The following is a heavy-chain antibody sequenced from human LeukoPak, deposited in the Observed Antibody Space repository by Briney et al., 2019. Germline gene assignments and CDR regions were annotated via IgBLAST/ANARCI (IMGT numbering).Heavy chain of an antibody. J-gene: IGHJ3*02. V-gene: IGHV4-30-2*05. CDR3: ATGIPNDILSREPFDS. CDR2: IYHSGST. CDR1: GGSISSGGYY. D-gene: IGHD3-9*01. Sequence: PSETLSLTCTVSGGSISSGGYYWSWIRQPPGKGLEWIGYIYHSGSTYYNPSLKSRVTISVDTSKNQFSLRLNSVTAADTAVYYCATGIPNDILSREPFDSWGQGTMVTVSS.